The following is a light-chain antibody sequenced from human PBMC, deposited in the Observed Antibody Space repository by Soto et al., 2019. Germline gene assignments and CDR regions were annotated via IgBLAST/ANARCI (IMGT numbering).Light chain of an antibody. CDR2: DVN. V-gene: IGLV2-14*01. Sequence: QSVLTQPASVSGSPGQSIAISCTGTSSDVGGYNYVTWHQQHPGKAPKVMIYDVNNRPSGVSDRFSGSKSGNTASLTISGLQAEDEADYYCSSYTSSTTYVFGTGTKVTVL. CDR1: SSDVGGYNY. CDR3: SSYTSSTTYV. J-gene: IGLJ1*01.